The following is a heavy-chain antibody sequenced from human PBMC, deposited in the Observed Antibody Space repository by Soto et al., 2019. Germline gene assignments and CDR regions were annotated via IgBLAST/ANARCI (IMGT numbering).Heavy chain of an antibody. D-gene: IGHD1-1*01. J-gene: IGHJ4*02. CDR1: GFIFRTFD. Sequence: QVRLVESGGGVVQPGRSLRLSCAASGFIFRTFDMHWVRQTPGRGLEWVALIAHDGSHEFHADSVKGRFTISRDNSKDRLYLQMNSLRVEDTGIYYCAKDIGITVSGMDPNYWGQGFLVTVSS. CDR3: AKDIGITVSGMDPNY. CDR2: IAHDGSHE. V-gene: IGHV3-30*13.